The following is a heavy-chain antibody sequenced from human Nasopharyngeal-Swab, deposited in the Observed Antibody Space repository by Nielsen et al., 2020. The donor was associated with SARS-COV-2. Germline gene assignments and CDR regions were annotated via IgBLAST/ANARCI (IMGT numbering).Heavy chain of an antibody. V-gene: IGHV5-51*01. Sequence: GESLKISCKGSGYSFTNYWIAWVRQMPGKGLEWMRIIYPGESDTNYSPSFKGQVTISADKSINTAYLQWSSLKASDTAMYYCARRHEYGEALDYWGQVTLVTVSS. J-gene: IGHJ4*02. CDR2: IYPGESDT. CDR3: ARRHEYGEALDY. CDR1: GYSFTNYW. D-gene: IGHD4-17*01.